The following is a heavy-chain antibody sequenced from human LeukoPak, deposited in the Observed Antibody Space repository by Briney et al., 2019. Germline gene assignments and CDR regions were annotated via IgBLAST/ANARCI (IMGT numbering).Heavy chain of an antibody. V-gene: IGHV3-21*01. J-gene: IGHJ6*03. CDR2: ISSGSSYI. D-gene: IGHD3-10*01. CDR3: ARVGPNYYGSGSYYRPYYYYYMDV. Sequence: PGGSLRLSCAVSTFTFNSYTMNWVRQAPGKGLEWVSSISSGSSYIYYADSVKGRFTISRDNAKNSLYLQMNSLRAEDTAVYYCARVGPNYYGSGSYYRPYYYYYMDVWGKGTTVTISS. CDR1: TFTFNSYT.